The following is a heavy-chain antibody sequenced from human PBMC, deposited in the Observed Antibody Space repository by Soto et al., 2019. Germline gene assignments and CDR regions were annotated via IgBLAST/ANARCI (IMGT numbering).Heavy chain of an antibody. CDR1: GFRFSSHG. CDR3: ARDMAAGTSYFDY. CDR2: IWYDGNNK. D-gene: IGHD6-13*01. J-gene: IGHJ4*02. Sequence: QVQLVESGGGVVQPGGSLRLSCAASGFRFSSHGMHWVRQAPGKGLEWVAIIWYDGNNKYYADSVKGRFTISRDNSKNTPYLQMNSLRAEDTAVYYCARDMAAGTSYFDYWGQGLLVTVSS. V-gene: IGHV3-33*01.